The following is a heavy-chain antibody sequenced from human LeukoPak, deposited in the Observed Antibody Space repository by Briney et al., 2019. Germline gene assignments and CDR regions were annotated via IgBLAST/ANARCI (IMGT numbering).Heavy chain of an antibody. Sequence: ASVKVSCKASGYTFTSYYMHWVRQAPGQGLEWMGIINPSGGSTSYAQKFQGRVTMTRDTSTSTVYMELSSLRSEDTAVYYCARARIAVAGPLFFFDYWGQGTLVTVSS. CDR2: INPSGGST. V-gene: IGHV1-46*01. D-gene: IGHD6-19*01. J-gene: IGHJ4*02. CDR3: ARARIAVAGPLFFFDY. CDR1: GYTFTSYY.